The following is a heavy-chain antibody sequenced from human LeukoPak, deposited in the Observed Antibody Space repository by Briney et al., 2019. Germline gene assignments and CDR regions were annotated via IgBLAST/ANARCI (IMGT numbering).Heavy chain of an antibody. V-gene: IGHV4-34*01. D-gene: IGHD3-3*01. J-gene: IGHJ4*02. CDR2: INHSGST. CDR1: GGSFSGYY. Sequence: SETLSLTCAVYGGSFSGYYWSWIPQPPGKGLEWIGEINHSGSTNYNPSLKSRVTISVDTSKNQFSLKLSSVTAADTAVYYCARIRLITIFGVVILRGPHDYWGQGALVTVSS. CDR3: ARIRLITIFGVVILRGPHDY.